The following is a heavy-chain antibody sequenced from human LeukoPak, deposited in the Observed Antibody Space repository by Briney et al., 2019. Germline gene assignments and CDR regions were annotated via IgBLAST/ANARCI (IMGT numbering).Heavy chain of an antibody. CDR1: GFTFSSYS. V-gene: IGHV3-30*03. D-gene: IGHD3-22*01. Sequence: GGSLRLSCAASGFTFSSYSMNWVRQAPGKGLEWVAVISYDGSNKYYADSVKGRFTISRDNSKNTLYLQMNSLRAEDTAVYYCARGHYYDSSGFYYWGQGTLVTVSS. CDR2: ISYDGSNK. CDR3: ARGHYYDSSGFYY. J-gene: IGHJ4*02.